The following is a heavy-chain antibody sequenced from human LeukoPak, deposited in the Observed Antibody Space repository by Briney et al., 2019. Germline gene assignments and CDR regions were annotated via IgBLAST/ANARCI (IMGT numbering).Heavy chain of an antibody. CDR3: ARRAGAYSHPYDS. D-gene: IGHD4/OR15-4a*01. CDR1: GFNFWNTG. Sequence: QPGGSLRLSCAVAGFNFWNTGMSWVRQAPGKGLEWVAVISYDGSNKYYADSVKGRFTISRDNSKNTLYLQMNSLRAEDTAVYYCARRAGAYSHPYDSWGQGTLVTVSS. CDR2: ISYDGSNK. J-gene: IGHJ4*02. V-gene: IGHV3-30*03.